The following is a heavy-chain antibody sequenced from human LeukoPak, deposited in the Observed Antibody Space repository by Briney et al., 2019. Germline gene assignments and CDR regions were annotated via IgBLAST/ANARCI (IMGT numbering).Heavy chain of an antibody. CDR3: ARGPPLRYFDWSIGDGGFDY. Sequence: PSETLSLTCTVSGGSISSYYWSWIRQPPGKGLEWIGYIYYSGSTNYNPSLKSRVTISVDTSKKQFSLKLSSVTAADTAVYYCARGPPLRYFDWSIGDGGFDYWGQGTLVTVSS. J-gene: IGHJ4*02. D-gene: IGHD3-9*01. V-gene: IGHV4-59*08. CDR1: GGSISSYY. CDR2: IYYSGST.